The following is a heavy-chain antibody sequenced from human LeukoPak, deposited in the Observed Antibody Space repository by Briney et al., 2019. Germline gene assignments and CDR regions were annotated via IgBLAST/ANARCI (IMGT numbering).Heavy chain of an antibody. V-gene: IGHV3-11*04. CDR2: ISSSGSTI. J-gene: IGHJ6*03. D-gene: IGHD2-15*01. CDR1: GFTFSDYY. CDR3: ARATTRWRGDYYYMDV. Sequence: GGSLRLSCAASGFTFSDYYMSWIRHAPGKGLKWISYISSSGSTIYYADSVKGRFTISRDNAKNSLYLQMNSLRAEDTAVYYCARATTRWRGDYYYMDVWGKGTTVTVSS.